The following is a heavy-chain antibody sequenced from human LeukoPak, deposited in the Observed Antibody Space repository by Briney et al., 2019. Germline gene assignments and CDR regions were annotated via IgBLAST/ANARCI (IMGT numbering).Heavy chain of an antibody. V-gene: IGHV4-4*07. Sequence: PSETLSLTCTVSGGSISSYYWSWIRQPAGKGLEWIGRIYTRGSTNYNPSLKSRVTMSVDTSKNQFSLKLSSVTAADTAVYYCARDRDSSGWSSYYYYYGMDVWGQGTTVTVSS. CDR3: ARDRDSSGWSSYYYYYGMDV. J-gene: IGHJ6*02. D-gene: IGHD6-19*01. CDR2: IYTRGST. CDR1: GGSISSYY.